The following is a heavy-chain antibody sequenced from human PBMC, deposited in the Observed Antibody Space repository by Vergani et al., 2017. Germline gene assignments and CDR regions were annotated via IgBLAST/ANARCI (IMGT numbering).Heavy chain of an antibody. CDR2: IWYDGSNK. J-gene: IGHJ6*02. V-gene: IGHV3-33*01. Sequence: QVQLVESGGGVVQPGRSLRLSCAASGFTFSSYGMHWVRQAPGKGLEWVAVIWYDGSNKYYADSVKGRFTIYRDNSKNTLYLQMNSLSAEDTAVYYCARSVVTQDYYDYGMDVGGQGSTVTV. CDR1: GFTFSSYG. CDR3: ARSVVTQDYYDYGMDV. D-gene: IGHD4-23*01.